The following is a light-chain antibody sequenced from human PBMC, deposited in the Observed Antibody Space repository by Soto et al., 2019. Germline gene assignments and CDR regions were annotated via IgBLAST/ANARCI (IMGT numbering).Light chain of an antibody. J-gene: IGKJ1*01. CDR1: QSISSW. CDR3: QQYNSYSPGWT. CDR2: DAF. V-gene: IGKV1-5*01. Sequence: DIPMTQSPSTLSASVGDRVTITCRASQSISSWLAWYQQKPGKAPKLLIYDAFSLESGVPSRFSGSGSGTELTLTISSLQPDDFATYYCQQYNSYSPGWTFGQGTKVEIK.